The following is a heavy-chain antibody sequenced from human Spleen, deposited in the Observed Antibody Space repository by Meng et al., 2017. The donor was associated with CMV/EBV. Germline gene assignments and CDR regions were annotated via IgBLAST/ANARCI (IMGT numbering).Heavy chain of an antibody. V-gene: IGHV3-11*05. CDR2: ISSSSSYT. D-gene: IGHD6-19*01. J-gene: IGHJ4*02. CDR1: GFTFSDYY. Sequence: QVQLVESGXGVVQPGGSLELSCAASGFTFSDYYMSWIRQAPGKGLEWVSYISSSSSYTNYADSVKGRFTISRDNSKNTLYLQMNSLRAEDTAVYYCAKDRLGAVAPFVSYWGQGTLVTVSS. CDR3: AKDRLGAVAPFVSY.